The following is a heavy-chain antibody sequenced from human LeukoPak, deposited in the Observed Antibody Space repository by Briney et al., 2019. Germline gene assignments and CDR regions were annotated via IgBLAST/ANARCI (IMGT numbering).Heavy chain of an antibody. CDR3: AREAYSSSEGVYYFDY. CDR2: FYYSGST. CDR1: GGSISSSGYY. J-gene: IGHJ4*02. D-gene: IGHD6-6*01. Sequence: SETLSLTCTVSGGSISSSGYYWGWICQPPGKGLEWVASFYYSGSTYYNPSLKSRVTMSVDTSKNQFSLMLTSVTAADTAVYYCAREAYSSSEGVYYFDYWGQGTLITVSS. V-gene: IGHV4-39*01.